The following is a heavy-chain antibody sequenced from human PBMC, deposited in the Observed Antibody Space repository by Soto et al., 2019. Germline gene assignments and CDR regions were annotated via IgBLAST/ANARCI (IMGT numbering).Heavy chain of an antibody. J-gene: IGHJ4*02. CDR1: GYTFADFY. Sequence: ASVKVSCKTSGYTFADFYIHWVRQAPGQGLEWMGWMNPDSGVTDLAQKFRSRVTMARDTSTKTAYLALDRLTSEDIGVYYCAGGGSMVPESYLEMWGQGTLVTVSS. CDR2: MNPDSGVT. V-gene: IGHV1-2*02. D-gene: IGHD2-8*01. CDR3: AGGGSMVPESYLEM.